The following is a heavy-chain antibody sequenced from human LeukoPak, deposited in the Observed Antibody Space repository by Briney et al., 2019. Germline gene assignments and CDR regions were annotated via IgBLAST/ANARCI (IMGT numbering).Heavy chain of an antibody. CDR3: ARHETGPYFDY. CDR2: IYPGESDI. V-gene: IGHV5-51*01. D-gene: IGHD1-1*01. J-gene: IGHJ4*02. Sequence: GESLKISCKGSGYSFTSYWIGWVRQMPGKGLEWMGIIYPGESDIRYSPSFQGQVTISADKSISTAYLQWSSLKASDTAIYYCARHETGPYFDYWGQGTLVTVSS. CDR1: GYSFTSYW.